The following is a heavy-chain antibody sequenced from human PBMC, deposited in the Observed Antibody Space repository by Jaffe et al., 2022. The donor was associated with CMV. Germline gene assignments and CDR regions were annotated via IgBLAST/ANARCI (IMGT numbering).Heavy chain of an antibody. CDR1: GFSVSGNY. CDR2: IYSGGRT. J-gene: IGHJ6*03. Sequence: VQVVETGGGLVQPGGSLRLSCAASGFSVSGNYMNWVRQAPGRGLEWVSVIYSGGRTYYADSVKGRFTISRDSPKNTVYLQMNSLRADDTAVYYCARATYDIVTEKFYYYTDVWGEGTTVTVSS. CDR3: ARATYDIVTEKFYYYTDV. D-gene: IGHD3-9*01. V-gene: IGHV3-53*02.